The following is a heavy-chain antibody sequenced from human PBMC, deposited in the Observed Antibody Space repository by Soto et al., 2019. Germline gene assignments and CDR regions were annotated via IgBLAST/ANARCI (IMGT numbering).Heavy chain of an antibody. V-gene: IGHV3-30*18. J-gene: IGHJ6*02. CDR2: IPYDGSNK. D-gene: IGHD6-19*01. Sequence: GGSLRLSCAASGFTFSSYGMHWVRQAPGKGLEWVAVIPYDGSNKYYADSVKGRFTISRDNSKNTLYLQMNSLRAEDTAVYYCAKEGGQWLDLYYYYYYGMDVWGQGTTVTVSS. CDR1: GFTFSSYG. CDR3: AKEGGQWLDLYYYYYYGMDV.